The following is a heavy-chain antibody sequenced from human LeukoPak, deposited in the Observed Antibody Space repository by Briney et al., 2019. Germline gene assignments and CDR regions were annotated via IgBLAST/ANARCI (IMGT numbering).Heavy chain of an antibody. D-gene: IGHD6-19*01. V-gene: IGHV4-4*07. J-gene: IGHJ3*02. CDR2: IYTSGST. Sequence: PSEPLSLTCTVSGGSISSYYWSWIRQPAGKGLEWIGRIYTSGSTNYNPSLKSRVTMSVDTSKNQFSLKLSSVTAADTAVYYCAREKSSGWYGDAFDIWGQGTMVTVSS. CDR1: GGSISSYY. CDR3: AREKSSGWYGDAFDI.